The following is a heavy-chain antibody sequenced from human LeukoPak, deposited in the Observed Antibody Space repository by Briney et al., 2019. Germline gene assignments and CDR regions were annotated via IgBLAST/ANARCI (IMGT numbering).Heavy chain of an antibody. CDR2: IYYSGST. Sequence: PSETLSLTCTVSGGSISSTSYYWGWIRQPPGKGLEWIGSIYYSGSTYYNPSLKSRVTISVDRSKNQFSLKLSSVTAADTAVYYCARADYGGHNWFDPWGQGTLVTVSS. J-gene: IGHJ5*02. CDR1: GGSISSTSYY. D-gene: IGHD4-23*01. CDR3: ARADYGGHNWFDP. V-gene: IGHV4-39*07.